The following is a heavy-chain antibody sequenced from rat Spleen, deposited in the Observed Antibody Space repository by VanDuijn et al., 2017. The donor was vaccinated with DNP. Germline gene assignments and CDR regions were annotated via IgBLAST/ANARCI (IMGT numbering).Heavy chain of an antibody. V-gene: IGHV5-29*01. CDR1: GFTFSDYY. D-gene: IGHD4-1*01. CDR3: ARIDGGFAY. CDR2: ISYDGLTT. J-gene: IGHJ2*01. Sequence: EVQLVESDGGLVQPGRSLKLSCAASGFTFSDYYMAWVRQAPTTGPEWVATISYDGLTTYYRDSVRGRFTISRDNAKSTLYLQMASLKSEDTATYYCARIDGGFAYWGQGVMVTVSS.